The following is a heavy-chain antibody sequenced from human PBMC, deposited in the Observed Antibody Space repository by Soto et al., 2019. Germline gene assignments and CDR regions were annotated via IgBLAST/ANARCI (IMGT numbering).Heavy chain of an antibody. CDR1: GFTFSTFW. CDR3: ARGGGNFDY. Sequence: GGSLRLSCAASGFTFSTFWMSWVRQAPGKGLEWVANIKPDGSEKSYVDSVKGRFTISRDNAENSLYLQMNSPRIEDTAVYYCARGGGNFDYWGQGTLVTVSS. J-gene: IGHJ4*02. V-gene: IGHV3-7*01. D-gene: IGHD3-16*01. CDR2: IKPDGSEK.